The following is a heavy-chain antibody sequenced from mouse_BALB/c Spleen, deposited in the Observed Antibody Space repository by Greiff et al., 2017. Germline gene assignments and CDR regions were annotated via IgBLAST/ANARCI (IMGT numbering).Heavy chain of an antibody. V-gene: IGHV5-4*02. D-gene: IGHD1-1*02. Sequence: DVQLVESGGGLVKPGGSLKLSCAASGFTFSDYYMYWVRQTPEKRLEWVATISDGGSYTYYPASVKGRFTISSDNAKNNLYLQMSSLKSEDTAMYYCARDGGSHWYIDVWGAGTTVTVSS. CDR2: ISDGGSYT. CDR1: GFTFSDYY. CDR3: ARDGGSHWYIDV. J-gene: IGHJ1*01.